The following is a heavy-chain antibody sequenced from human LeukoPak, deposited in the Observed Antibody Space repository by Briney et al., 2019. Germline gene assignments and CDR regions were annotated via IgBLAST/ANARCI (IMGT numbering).Heavy chain of an antibody. CDR2: ISNNGGNT. J-gene: IGHJ6*02. V-gene: IGHV3-64*01. Sequence: GGSLRLSCVASGFSFSSHAMHWVGQAPGKGLEYVSAISNNGGNTYYASSVKGKFTISRDNSKNTLYLQMGSLRTEDMAVYYCARDRVWSFPNYGMDVWGQGTTVTVSS. CDR1: GFSFSSHA. CDR3: ARDRVWSFPNYGMDV. D-gene: IGHD2-21*01.